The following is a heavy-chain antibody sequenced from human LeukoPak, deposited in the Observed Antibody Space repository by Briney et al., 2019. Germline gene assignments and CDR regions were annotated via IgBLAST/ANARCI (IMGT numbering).Heavy chain of an antibody. CDR1: GYTFTSNH. J-gene: IGHJ3*02. V-gene: IGHV1-46*01. CDR2: INPSGDST. Sequence: ASVKVSCKASGYTFTSNHIHWVRQAPGQGLEWMGVINPSGDSTSYAQNFQGRVTVTRDTSTSTVYMELSRLRSDDTAVYYCARKDTAMVTDAFDIWGQGTMVTVSS. CDR3: ARKDTAMVTDAFDI. D-gene: IGHD5-18*01.